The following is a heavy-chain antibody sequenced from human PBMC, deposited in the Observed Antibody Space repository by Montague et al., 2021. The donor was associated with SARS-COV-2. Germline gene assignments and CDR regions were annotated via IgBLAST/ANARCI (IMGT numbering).Heavy chain of an antibody. D-gene: IGHD6-19*01. V-gene: IGHV4-34*01. CDR3: ARVTWPVPVGGTFGAFDV. Sequence: SETVSLTCAVYGGSLSGSWWSWIRQSPGQGLEWIGEIYDSGRANYHPSLKWRVTMSVDTSKNQFSLKLNSLTAADTAIYYCARVTWPVPVGGTFGAFDVWGQGTVVTVSS. CDR2: IYDSGRA. CDR1: GGSLSGSW. J-gene: IGHJ3*01.